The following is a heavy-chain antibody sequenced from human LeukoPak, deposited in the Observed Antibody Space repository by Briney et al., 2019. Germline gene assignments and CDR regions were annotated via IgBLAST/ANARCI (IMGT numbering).Heavy chain of an antibody. CDR3: ASVGLEESDAFDI. V-gene: IGHV1-3*01. D-gene: IGHD3-16*01. Sequence: ASVKVSCKASGYTFTSYAMHWVRQAPGQRLEWMGWIYAGNGNTKYSQKFQGRVTITRDTSASTAYMELSSLRSEDTAVYYCASVGLEESDAFDIWGQGTMVTVSS. CDR1: GYTFTSYA. CDR2: IYAGNGNT. J-gene: IGHJ3*02.